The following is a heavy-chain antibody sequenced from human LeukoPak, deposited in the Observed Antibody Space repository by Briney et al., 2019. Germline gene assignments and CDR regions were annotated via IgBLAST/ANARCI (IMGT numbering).Heavy chain of an antibody. Sequence: GGTLRLSCAASGFTFSSYGMSWVRQAPGKGLEWVSAISGSGGSTYYADSVKGRFTISRDNSKNTLYLQMNSLRAEDTAVYYCAKERKAAWRQRNPQSDAFDIWGQGTMVTVSS. V-gene: IGHV3-23*01. J-gene: IGHJ3*02. CDR3: AKERKAAWRQRNPQSDAFDI. D-gene: IGHD6-25*01. CDR1: GFTFSSYG. CDR2: ISGSGGST.